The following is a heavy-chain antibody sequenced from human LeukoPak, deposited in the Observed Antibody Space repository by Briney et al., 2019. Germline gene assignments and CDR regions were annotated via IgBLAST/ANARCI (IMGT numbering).Heavy chain of an antibody. Sequence: GGSLRLSCAASGFTFSSSATSWVRQAPGKGLEWVSSISGSGGSPYYADSVKGRFTISRDNSKNTLYMQMNSLRAEDTAVYYCAKAPTPVVAATLFHHWGQGTLVTVS. CDR2: ISGSGGSP. J-gene: IGHJ1*01. CDR3: AKAPTPVVAATLFHH. CDR1: GFTFSSSA. D-gene: IGHD2-15*01. V-gene: IGHV3-23*01.